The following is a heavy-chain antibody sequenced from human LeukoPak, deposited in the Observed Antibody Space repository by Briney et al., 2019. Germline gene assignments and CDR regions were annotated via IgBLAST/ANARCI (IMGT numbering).Heavy chain of an antibody. J-gene: IGHJ4*02. D-gene: IGHD3/OR15-3a*01. Sequence: QSGGSLRLSCAASGLTFRSSAMSWVRQAPGKGLGWVSAIDGSGQTAYYADSVKGRFTISRDNSKNTLYLQLTSLRVDDTAVYYCAKVATWTYFDSWGQGTLVTVSS. CDR3: AKVATWTYFDS. CDR2: IDGSGQTA. V-gene: IGHV3-23*01. CDR1: GLTFRSSA.